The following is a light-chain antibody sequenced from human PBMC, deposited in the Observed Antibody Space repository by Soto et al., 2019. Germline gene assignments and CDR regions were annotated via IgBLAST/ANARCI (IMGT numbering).Light chain of an antibody. Sequence: QPVLTQSPSASASLGATVKLTCTLSSGHSSYAIAWHQQQPEKGPRNLMRFNSDGSHNKGDGIPDRFSGSSSGAERYLTISSLQSEAEAEYYCQTWDTGQGVFGGGTKLTVL. V-gene: IGLV4-69*01. CDR1: SGHSSYA. CDR2: FNSDGSH. CDR3: QTWDTGQGV. J-gene: IGLJ2*01.